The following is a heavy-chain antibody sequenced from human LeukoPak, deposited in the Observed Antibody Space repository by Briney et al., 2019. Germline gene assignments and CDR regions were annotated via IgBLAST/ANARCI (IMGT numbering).Heavy chain of an antibody. CDR3: ASRPDGDGYTIGTLDN. CDR1: GGTFSSYA. CDR2: IIPILGIA. J-gene: IGHJ4*02. Sequence: SVKVSCKASGGTFSSYAIRWVRQAPGQGLEWMGRIIPILGIANYAQKFQGRVTITADKSKSTAYMELSSLRSEDTAVYYCASRPDGDGYTIGTLDNWGQGTLVTVSS. V-gene: IGHV1-69*04. D-gene: IGHD2-21*01.